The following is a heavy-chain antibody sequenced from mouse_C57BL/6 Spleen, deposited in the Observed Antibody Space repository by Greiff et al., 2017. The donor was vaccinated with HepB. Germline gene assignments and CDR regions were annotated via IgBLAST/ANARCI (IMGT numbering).Heavy chain of an antibody. CDR1: GFNIKDYY. D-gene: IGHD3-2*02. CDR2: IDPEAGDT. CDR3: TTAQAYYFDY. V-gene: IGHV14-1*01. Sequence: VQLQQSGAELVRPGASVKLSCTASGFNIKDYYMHWVKQRPEQGLEWIGMIDPEAGDTEYAPKFQGKATMTADTSSHTAYLQLSSLTSEDTAVYYCTTAQAYYFDYWGQGTTLTVSS. J-gene: IGHJ2*01.